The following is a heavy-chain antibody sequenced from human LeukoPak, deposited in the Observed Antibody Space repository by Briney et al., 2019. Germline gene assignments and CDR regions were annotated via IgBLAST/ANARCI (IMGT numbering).Heavy chain of an antibody. Sequence: GGSLRLSCAASGFTVITNDMTWVRQAPGKGLECVSVLYSDGNTKYADSVQGRFTISRDNSKNTLYLEMNSLSPDDTAVYYCARGVEPLAANTLAYWGQGTLVTVSS. CDR1: GFTVITND. V-gene: IGHV3-53*01. D-gene: IGHD1-14*01. J-gene: IGHJ4*02. CDR2: LYSDGNT. CDR3: ARGVEPLAANTLAY.